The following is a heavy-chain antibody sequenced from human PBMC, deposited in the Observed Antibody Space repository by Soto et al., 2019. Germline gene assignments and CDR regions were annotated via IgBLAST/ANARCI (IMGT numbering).Heavy chain of an antibody. CDR2: ISAYNGNT. V-gene: IGHV1-18*01. Sequence: ASVKVSCKASGYTFTNFGISWVRQAPGQGLEWMGWISAYNGNTNYAQKLQGRVTMTTDTSTSTAYMELRSLRSDDTAVYYCARVPFDSSCYYSGYWGQGTLVTVSS. D-gene: IGHD3-22*01. CDR3: ARVPFDSSCYYSGY. CDR1: GYTFTNFG. J-gene: IGHJ4*02.